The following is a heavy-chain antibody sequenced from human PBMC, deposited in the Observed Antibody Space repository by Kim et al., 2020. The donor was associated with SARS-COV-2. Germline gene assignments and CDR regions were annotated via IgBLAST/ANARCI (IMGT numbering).Heavy chain of an antibody. Sequence: SVKGRFTIARDNSKNTLDLQMNSLRAEDTAVYYCAREKYSSSWFSAFDIWGQGTMVTVSS. V-gene: IGHV3-30*07. CDR3: AREKYSSSWFSAFDI. J-gene: IGHJ3*02. D-gene: IGHD6-13*01.